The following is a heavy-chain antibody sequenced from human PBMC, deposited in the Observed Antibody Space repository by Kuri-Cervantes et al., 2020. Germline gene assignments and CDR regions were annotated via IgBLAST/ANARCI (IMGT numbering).Heavy chain of an antibody. J-gene: IGHJ6*02. Sequence: SETLSLTCTVSGGSISSSSYYWGWIRQPPGKGLEWIGSIYYSGSTYYNPSLKSRVTISVDTSKNQFSLKLSSVTAADTAVYYCARGGKYDFWSGYQRYFYYGMDVWGQGTTVTVSS. CDR1: GGSISSSSYY. V-gene: IGHV4-39*07. CDR2: IYYSGST. D-gene: IGHD3-3*01. CDR3: ARGGKYDFWSGYQRYFYYGMDV.